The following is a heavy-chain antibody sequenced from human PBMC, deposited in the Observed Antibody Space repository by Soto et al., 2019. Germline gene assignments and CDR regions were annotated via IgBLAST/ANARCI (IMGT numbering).Heavy chain of an antibody. V-gene: IGHV4-39*01. CDR2: IYYSGST. D-gene: IGHD2-2*01. J-gene: IGHJ5*02. CDR1: GGSISSSSYY. CDR3: ASLVPAATNWFDP. Sequence: SETLSLTCTVSGGSISSSSYYWGWIRQPPGKGLEWIGSIYYSGSTYYNPSLKSRVTISVDTSKNQFSLKLSSVTAADTAVYYCASLVPAATNWFDPWGQGTLVTVSS.